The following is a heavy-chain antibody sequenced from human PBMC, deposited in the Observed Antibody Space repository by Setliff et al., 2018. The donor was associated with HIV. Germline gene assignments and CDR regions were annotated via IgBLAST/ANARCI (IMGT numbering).Heavy chain of an antibody. Sequence: ETLSLTCAVYGGSFSGYHWNWIRQFPGKGLEWIGEINHTGNTQYNPSLKSRVTMSEETSKNQFSLKLKSVTAADTAIYFCARGKGGLVGPAEFASWGPGTLVTVSS. J-gene: IGHJ4*02. D-gene: IGHD1-26*01. CDR3: ARGKGGLVGPAEFAS. V-gene: IGHV4-34*01. CDR2: INHTGNT. CDR1: GGSFSGYH.